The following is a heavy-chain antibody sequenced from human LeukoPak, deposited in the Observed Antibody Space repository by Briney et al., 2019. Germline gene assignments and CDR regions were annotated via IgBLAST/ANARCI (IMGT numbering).Heavy chain of an antibody. J-gene: IGHJ6*03. Sequence: SETPSLTCTVSGGSISSSSYYWGWIRQPPGKGLEWIGSIYYSGSTYYNPSLKSRVTISVDTSKNQFSLKLSSVTAADTAVYYCARANGGDYYYYYYYMDVWGKGTTVTVSS. D-gene: IGHD2-21*01. CDR2: IYYSGST. CDR3: ARANGGDYYYYYYYMDV. V-gene: IGHV4-39*07. CDR1: GGSISSSSYY.